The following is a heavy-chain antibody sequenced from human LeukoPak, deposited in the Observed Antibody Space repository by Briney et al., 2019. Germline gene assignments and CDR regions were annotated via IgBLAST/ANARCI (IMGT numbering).Heavy chain of an antibody. V-gene: IGHV4-39*07. CDR2: ISYSGST. Sequence: SETLSLTCSVSGGSISSTTYYWGWIRQPPGKGLEWIGSISYSGSTYYNPSLKSRVTISLDMSNNQFSLKLSSVTAADTAVYYCARTTEGGYSGYFYYYYMDVWGKGTTVTISS. D-gene: IGHD5-12*01. CDR1: GGSISSTTYY. CDR3: ARTTEGGYSGYFYYYYMDV. J-gene: IGHJ6*03.